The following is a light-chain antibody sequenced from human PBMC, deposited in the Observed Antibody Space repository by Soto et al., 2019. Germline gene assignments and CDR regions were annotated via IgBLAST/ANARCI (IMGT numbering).Light chain of an antibody. CDR2: GAS. CDR1: QSVSSY. Sequence: EIVLTQSPSTLSLSPGERATLSCRASQSVSSYLAWYQQKPGQAPRLLISGASSRATGIPDRFSGSGSGTDFTLTISRLEPEDFAVYHCQQYGSLSWTFGQGTKVDIK. V-gene: IGKV3-20*01. J-gene: IGKJ1*01. CDR3: QQYGSLSWT.